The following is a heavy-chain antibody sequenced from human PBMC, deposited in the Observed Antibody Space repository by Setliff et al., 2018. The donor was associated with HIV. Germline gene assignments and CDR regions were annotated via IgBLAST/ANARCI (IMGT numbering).Heavy chain of an antibody. CDR3: ARGRGSSSSWPIDY. J-gene: IGHJ4*02. D-gene: IGHD6-13*01. CDR1: GGSISSYY. V-gene: IGHV4-4*09. Sequence: SETLSLTCTVSGGSISSYYWSWIRQPPGKGLEWIGYIYTSGSTNYNPSLKSRVTISVDTSKNQFSLKLSSVTDADTAVYFCARGRGSSSSWPIDYWGQGTLVTVSS. CDR2: IYTSGST.